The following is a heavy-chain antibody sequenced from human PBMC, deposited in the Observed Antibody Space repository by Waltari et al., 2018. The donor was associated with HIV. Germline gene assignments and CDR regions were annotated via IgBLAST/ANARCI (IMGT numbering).Heavy chain of an antibody. J-gene: IGHJ6*02. D-gene: IGHD2-8*01. V-gene: IGHV3-74*01. CDR1: GFVFGSHW. CDR3: VKDVAGTHYGVYYSGLDV. Sequence: LVESGGTTVQPGGSLRLSCTASGFVFGSHWMHWVRQSPGGGLFWVSRIGNDRWGIKNANAGKGRFTLSRDKTKDMLVLGMKRLRGEDSGIYFCVKDVAGTHYGVYYSGLDVWGQGTTVNV. CDR2: IGNDRWGI.